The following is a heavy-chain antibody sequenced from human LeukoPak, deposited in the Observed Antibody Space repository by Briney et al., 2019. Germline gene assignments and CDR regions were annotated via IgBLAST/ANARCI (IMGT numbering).Heavy chain of an antibody. D-gene: IGHD1-1*01. CDR3: ARDENGPPSYYYGMDV. V-gene: IGHV1-18*01. CDR1: GYTFTSYG. CDR2: ISAYNGNT. J-gene: IGHJ6*02. Sequence: ASVKVSCKASGYTFTSYGISWVRQAPGQGLEWMGWISAYNGNTNYAQKLQGRVTMTTDTSTSTAYMELSSLRSEDTAVYYCARDENGPPSYYYGMDVWGQGTTVTVSS.